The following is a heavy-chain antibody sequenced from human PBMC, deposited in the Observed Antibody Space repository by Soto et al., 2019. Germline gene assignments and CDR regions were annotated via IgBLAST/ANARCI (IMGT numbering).Heavy chain of an antibody. J-gene: IGHJ4*02. D-gene: IGHD6-6*01. CDR2: IKHSGST. CDR3: ARGNIAARLSY. V-gene: IGHV4-34*01. CDR1: GGSFSGYY. Sequence: QVQLQQWGAGLLKPSETLSLTCAVYGGSFSGYYWSWIRQPPGKGLEWIGEIKHSGSTNYNPSLKSRVTISVDTSKNQFSLKLSSVTAADTAVYYCARGNIAARLSYWGQGTLVTVSS.